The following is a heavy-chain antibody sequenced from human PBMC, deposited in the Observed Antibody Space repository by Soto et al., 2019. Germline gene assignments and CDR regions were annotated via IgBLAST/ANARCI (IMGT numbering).Heavy chain of an antibody. V-gene: IGHV4-34*01. CDR3: ARGGPYYYDSSGYSDWFDP. Sequence: PSETLSLTCAVYGGSFSGYYWSWIRQPPGKGLEWIGEINHSGSTNYNPSLKSRVTISVGTSKNQFSLKLSSVTAADTAVYYCARGGPYYYDSSGYSDWFDPWGQGTLVTVSS. CDR2: INHSGST. J-gene: IGHJ5*02. CDR1: GGSFSGYY. D-gene: IGHD3-22*01.